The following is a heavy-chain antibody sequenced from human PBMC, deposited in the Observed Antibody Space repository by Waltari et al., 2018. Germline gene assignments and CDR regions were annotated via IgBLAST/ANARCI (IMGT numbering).Heavy chain of an antibody. V-gene: IGHV4-38-2*01. Sequence: QVQLQESGPGLVKPSETLSLTCAVSGYSISSGYYWGWIRQPPGKGLEWIGSIYHSGSTYYNPSLKSRGTISVDTSKNQFSLKLSSVTAADTAVYYCAVLYPPFFDYWGQGTLVTVSS. D-gene: IGHD2-2*01. CDR1: GYSISSGYY. J-gene: IGHJ4*02. CDR2: IYHSGST. CDR3: AVLYPPFFDY.